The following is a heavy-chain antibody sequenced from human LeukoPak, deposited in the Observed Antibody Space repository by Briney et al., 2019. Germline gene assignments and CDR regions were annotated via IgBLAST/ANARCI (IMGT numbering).Heavy chain of an antibody. D-gene: IGHD5/OR15-5a*01. V-gene: IGHV4-39*07. CDR1: GVSISSSNYY. CDR3: ARDVYTPYYYYMDV. J-gene: IGHJ6*03. CDR2: IYYSGTT. Sequence: SETLSLTCTVSGVSISSSNYYWAWIRQPPGKGPEWIGSIYYSGTTYYNPSLKSRVTISIDRSKNQFSLKLSSVTAADTAVYYCARDVYTPYYYYMDVWGKGTTVTVSS.